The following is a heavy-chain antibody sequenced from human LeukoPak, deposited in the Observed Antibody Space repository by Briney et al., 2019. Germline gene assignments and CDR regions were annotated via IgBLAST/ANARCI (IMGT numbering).Heavy chain of an antibody. Sequence: GASLRLSCVASGFTLSNYAMSSVRQAPGKGLGWVSSISGSGGSTYQAENVKGRFTISRDHSKNTLYLQMNSLRDEDTAIYYCAAGYTTGWHVRYFDYWGQGTLVTVSS. D-gene: IGHD6-19*01. CDR2: ISGSGGST. CDR1: GFTLSNYA. V-gene: IGHV3-23*01. J-gene: IGHJ4*02. CDR3: AAGYTTGWHVRYFDY.